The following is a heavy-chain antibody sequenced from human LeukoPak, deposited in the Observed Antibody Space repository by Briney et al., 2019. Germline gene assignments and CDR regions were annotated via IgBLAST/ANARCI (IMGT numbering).Heavy chain of an antibody. J-gene: IGHJ4*02. CDR1: GGSISSGGYY. Sequence: SQTLSLTCTVSGGSISSGGYYWSWIRQHPRKGLEWIGYIYYSGSTYYNPSLKSRVTISVDTSKNQFSLKLSSVTAADTAVYYCARYSSSSGAFDYWGQGTLVTVSS. D-gene: IGHD6-6*01. CDR3: ARYSSSSGAFDY. CDR2: IYYSGST. V-gene: IGHV4-31*03.